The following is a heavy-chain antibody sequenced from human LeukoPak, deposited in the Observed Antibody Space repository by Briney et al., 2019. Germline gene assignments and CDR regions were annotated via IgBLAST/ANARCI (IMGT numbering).Heavy chain of an antibody. V-gene: IGHV4-59*01. CDR2: IYYSGST. Sequence: SETLSLTCTVSGGSISSYYWSWIRQPPGKGLEWIGYIYYSGSTNYNPSLKSRVTISVDTSKNQFSLRLSSVTAADTAVYYCARSNCSSTSCYGDYYYYGMDVWGKGTTVTVSS. J-gene: IGHJ6*04. CDR3: ARSNCSSTSCYGDYYYYGMDV. CDR1: GGSISSYY. D-gene: IGHD2-2*01.